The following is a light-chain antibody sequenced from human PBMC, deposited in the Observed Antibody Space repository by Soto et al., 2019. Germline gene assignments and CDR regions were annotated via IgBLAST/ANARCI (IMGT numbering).Light chain of an antibody. V-gene: IGLV7-46*01. J-gene: IGLJ2*01. CDR1: TGAVTSGHY. CDR2: DAV. CDR3: LLYYGSVVL. Sequence: QAVVTQEPSLTVSPGGTVTLTCGSSTGAVTSGHYPYWVQQRSGQAPRTLIYDAVNRHSWTPARFSGSLLGGKAALTLSGAQPEDEGDYYCLLYYGSVVLFGGGTKVTVL.